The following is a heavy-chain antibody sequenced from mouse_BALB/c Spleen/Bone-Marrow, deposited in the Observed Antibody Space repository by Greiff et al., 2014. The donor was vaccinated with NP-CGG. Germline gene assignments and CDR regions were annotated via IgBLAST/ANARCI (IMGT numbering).Heavy chain of an antibody. CDR3: ASDDYDGSWFAY. CDR1: GYSFTNYW. CDR2: IHPSDSET. V-gene: IGHV1-74*01. Sequence: QVQLQQPGAELVRPGASVKLSCKASGYSFTNYWMNWMKQRPGQGLEWIGMIHPSDSETRLNQKFKDKATLTVDKSSSTAYMQPSSPTSEDSAVYYCASDDYDGSWFAYWGQGTLVTVSA. J-gene: IGHJ3*01. D-gene: IGHD2-4*01.